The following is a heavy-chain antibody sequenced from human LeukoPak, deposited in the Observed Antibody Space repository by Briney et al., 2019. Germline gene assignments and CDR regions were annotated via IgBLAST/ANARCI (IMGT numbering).Heavy chain of an antibody. V-gene: IGHV4-61*02. CDR2: IDSSGNS. CDR1: GGSISSGSYF. J-gene: IGHJ5*02. D-gene: IGHD6-13*01. CDR3: ARGSHSSTFDP. Sequence: SETLSLTCTVSGGSISSGSYFWSWIRQSAGKGLEWIGRIDSSGNSNYNPSLKSRVTISLDTSKNQFSLKLSSVTAADTAVYYCARGSHSSTFDPWGQGTLVAVSS.